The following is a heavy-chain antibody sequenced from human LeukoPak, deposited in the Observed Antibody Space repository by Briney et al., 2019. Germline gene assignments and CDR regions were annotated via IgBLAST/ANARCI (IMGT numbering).Heavy chain of an antibody. J-gene: IGHJ4*02. CDR1: GGSIISGGSY. V-gene: IGHV4-31*03. Sequence: SETLSLTCTVSGGSIISGGSYWNWIRQHPGKGLEWIGCIYYSGSPSYTPSLKSRVSISADTSKNQFSLRVTSVTAADTAVYYCARTYYGTYFDYWGQGALVTVSS. D-gene: IGHD3-3*01. CDR2: IYYSGSP. CDR3: ARTYYGTYFDY.